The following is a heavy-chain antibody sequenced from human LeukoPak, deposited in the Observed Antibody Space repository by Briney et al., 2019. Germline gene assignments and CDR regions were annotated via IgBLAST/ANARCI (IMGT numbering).Heavy chain of an antibody. V-gene: IGHV1-18*01. CDR2: ISAYNGIT. CDR3: ARGWDTAMAFFVY. J-gene: IGHJ4*02. D-gene: IGHD5-18*01. Sequence: ASVKVSCKDSGYTFTRHGNSRVRQAPGQGPEWMGWISAYNGITNYAQKLQGRVTMTPDTSTSTAYMGLRSLRSDDTAVYYCARGWDTAMAFFVYWGQGTLVTVSS. CDR1: GYTFTRHG.